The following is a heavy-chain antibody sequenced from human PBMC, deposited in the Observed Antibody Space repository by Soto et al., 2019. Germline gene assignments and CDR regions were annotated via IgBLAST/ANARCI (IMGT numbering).Heavy chain of an antibody. Sequence: EVQLLESGGGLVQPGRSLRLSCAASGFTFSSYAMNWVRQAPGKGLEWVSAMSGPGGSTYYADSVKGRFTISRDNSKSTLSLQMNSLRVEDTAVFYCAKAGFSSGWSPSYFDYWGQGTLVTVSS. CDR3: AKAGFSSGWSPSYFDY. J-gene: IGHJ4*02. CDR1: GFTFSSYA. D-gene: IGHD6-19*01. CDR2: MSGPGGST. V-gene: IGHV3-23*01.